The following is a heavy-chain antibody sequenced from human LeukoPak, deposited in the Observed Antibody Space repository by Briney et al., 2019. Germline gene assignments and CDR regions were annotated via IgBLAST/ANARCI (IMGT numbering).Heavy chain of an antibody. CDR2: TIGRGGSGGST. D-gene: IGHD7-27*01. CDR3: VKDRVTGGPYWFFDL. V-gene: IGHV3-23*01. J-gene: IGHJ2*01. CDR1: AFTFSSFA. Sequence: GGSLRLSCAASAFTFSSFAMSWVRPAPRKWLEWVSSTIGRGGSGGSTFYADSVKGRFTISRDNSKNTLYLQMNSLRAEDTAVYYCVKDRVTGGPYWFFDLWGRGTLVTVSS.